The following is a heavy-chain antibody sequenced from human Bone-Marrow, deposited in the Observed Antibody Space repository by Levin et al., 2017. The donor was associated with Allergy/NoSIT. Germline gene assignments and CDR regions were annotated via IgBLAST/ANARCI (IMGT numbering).Heavy chain of an antibody. J-gene: IGHJ4*02. CDR3: ARGNWALDY. CDR1: GFTFSDYY. Sequence: GESLKISCAASGFTFSDYYMDWVRQAPGKGPEWVGRIRNKANRYTTEYAASVKGRFTISRDDSKNSLNLQMNSLKTEDTAVYYCARGNWALDYWGQGTLVTVSS. CDR2: IRNKANRYTT. D-gene: IGHD7-27*01. V-gene: IGHV3-72*01.